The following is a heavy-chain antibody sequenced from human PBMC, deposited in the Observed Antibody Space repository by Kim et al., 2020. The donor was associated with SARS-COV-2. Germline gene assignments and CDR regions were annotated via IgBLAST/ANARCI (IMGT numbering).Heavy chain of an antibody. J-gene: IGHJ4*02. Sequence: YYADSVKGGFTISRDNSENTLYLQVGSLRTEDMAVYFCAGSAPDSTGYFDYWGQGTLVTVSS. V-gene: IGHV3-64*02. CDR3: AGSAPDSTGYFDY. D-gene: IGHD3-22*01.